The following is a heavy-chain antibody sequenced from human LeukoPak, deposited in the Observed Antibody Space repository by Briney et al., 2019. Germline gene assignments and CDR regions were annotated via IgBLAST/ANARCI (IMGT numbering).Heavy chain of an antibody. CDR2: IYYSGST. D-gene: IGHD3-22*01. CDR1: GFTVSSNY. J-gene: IGHJ6*02. CDR3: ARGRYYDSSGYYRSYYYYGMDV. Sequence: PGGSLRLSCAASGFTVSSNYMSWVRQAPGKGLEWIGSIYYSGSTYYNPSLKSRVTISVDTSKNQFSLKLSSVTAADTAVYYCARGRYYDSSGYYRSYYYYGMDVWGQGTTVTVSS. V-gene: IGHV4-59*05.